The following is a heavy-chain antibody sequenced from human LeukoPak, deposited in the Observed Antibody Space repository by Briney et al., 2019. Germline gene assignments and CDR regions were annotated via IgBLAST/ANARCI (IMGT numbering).Heavy chain of an antibody. Sequence: SGPTLVNPTQTLTLTCTFSGFSLSTSGVGVGWIRQPPGKALEWLALIYWDDDKRYSPSLKSRLTITKDTSKNQVVLTMTNMDPVDTATYYRARTYDSSGYYYYYYYMDVWGKGTTVTVSS. CDR1: GFSLSTSGVG. CDR3: ARTYDSSGYYYYYYYMDV. V-gene: IGHV2-5*02. D-gene: IGHD3-22*01. J-gene: IGHJ6*03. CDR2: IYWDDDK.